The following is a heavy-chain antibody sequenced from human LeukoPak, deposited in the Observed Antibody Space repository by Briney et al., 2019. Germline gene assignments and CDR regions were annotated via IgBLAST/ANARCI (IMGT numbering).Heavy chain of an antibody. J-gene: IGHJ6*02. CDR2: VYYSGST. Sequence: SETLSLTCTVSGGSISTYYWSWIRQPPGKGLEWIGFVYYSGSTEYNPSLKSRVTISADTSKNQFSLKLSSVTAADTAVYFCARDPRGYSGYVPGYGMDVWGQGTTVTVSS. V-gene: IGHV4-59*01. CDR1: GGSISTYY. CDR3: ARDPRGYSGYVPGYGMDV. D-gene: IGHD5-12*01.